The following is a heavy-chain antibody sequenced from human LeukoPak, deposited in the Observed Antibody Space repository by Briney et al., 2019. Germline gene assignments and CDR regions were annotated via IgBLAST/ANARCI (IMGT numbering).Heavy chain of an antibody. CDR3: ARLGRQWELLRGFDY. CDR2: INPNSGGT. CDR1: GYTFTGYY. V-gene: IGHV1-2*02. J-gene: IGHJ4*02. D-gene: IGHD1-26*01. Sequence: GASVKVSCKASGYTFTGYYMHWVRQAPGQGLEWMGWINPNSGGTNYAQKFQGRVTMTRDTSISTAYMELSRLRSDDTAVYYCARLGRQWELLRGFDYWGQGTLVTVSS.